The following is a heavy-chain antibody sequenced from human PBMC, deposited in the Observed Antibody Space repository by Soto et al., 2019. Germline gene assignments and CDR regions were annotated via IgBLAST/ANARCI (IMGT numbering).Heavy chain of an antibody. CDR3: ANPGGLHQDAFDI. Sequence: WGSLRLSCAASGFTFSSYAMSWVRQAPGKGLEWVSAISGSGGSTYYADSVKGRFTISRDNSKNTLYLQMNSLRAEDTAVYYCANPGGLHQDAFDIWGQGTMVTVSS. CDR1: GFTFSSYA. CDR2: ISGSGGST. V-gene: IGHV3-23*01. J-gene: IGHJ3*02. D-gene: IGHD3-10*01.